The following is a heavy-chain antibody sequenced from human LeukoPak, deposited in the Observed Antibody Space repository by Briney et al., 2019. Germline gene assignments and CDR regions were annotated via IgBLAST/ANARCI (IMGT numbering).Heavy chain of an antibody. CDR1: GFTFSDYY. CDR3: ARGLRREPWYFDL. CDR2: ISSSGSTI. V-gene: IGHV3-11*01. J-gene: IGHJ2*01. Sequence: GGSLRLSCAASGFTFSDYYMSWVRQAPGKGLEWVSYISSSGSTIYYADSVKGRFTISRDNAKNSLYLQMNSLRAEDTAVYYCARGLRREPWYFDLWGRGTLVTVSS. D-gene: IGHD1-26*01.